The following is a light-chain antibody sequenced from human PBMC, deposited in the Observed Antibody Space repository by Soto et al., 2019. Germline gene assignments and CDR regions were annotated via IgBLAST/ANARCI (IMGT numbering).Light chain of an antibody. J-gene: IGKJ2*01. V-gene: IGKV3-20*01. CDR2: GAS. CDR1: QSVSSSY. CDR3: QQYGSSVMYT. Sequence: EIVLTQSPGTLSLSPRERAILSCRASQSVSSSYLAWYQQKPGQAPRLLIYGASSRATGIPDRFSGSGSGTDFTLTISRLEPENFAVYYCQQYGSSVMYTFGQGTKLEIK.